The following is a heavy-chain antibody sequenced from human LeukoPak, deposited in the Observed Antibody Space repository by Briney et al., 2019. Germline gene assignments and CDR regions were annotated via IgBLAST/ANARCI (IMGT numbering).Heavy chain of an antibody. D-gene: IGHD3-22*01. Sequence: GGSLRLSCAASGFTFSSYWMSWVRQAPGKGQEWVANIKQDGSEKYYVDSVKGRFTISRDNAKNSLYLQMNSLRAEDTAVYYCARAGASYDSSGYWGNAFDIWGQGTMVTVSS. CDR2: IKQDGSEK. V-gene: IGHV3-7*01. CDR3: ARAGASYDSSGYWGNAFDI. CDR1: GFTFSSYW. J-gene: IGHJ3*02.